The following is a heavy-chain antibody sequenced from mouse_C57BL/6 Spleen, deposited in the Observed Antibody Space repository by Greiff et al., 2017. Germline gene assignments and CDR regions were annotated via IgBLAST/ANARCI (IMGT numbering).Heavy chain of an antibody. J-gene: IGHJ4*01. CDR2: INYDGSST. V-gene: IGHV5-16*01. D-gene: IGHD1-1*01. CDR3: AREDYYGSSYAMDY. CDR1: GFTFSDYY. Sequence: EVQVVESEGGLVQPGSSMKLSCTASGFTFSDYYMAWVRQVPEKGLEWVANINYDGSSTYYLDSLKSRFIISRDNAKNILYLQMSSLKSEDTATYYCAREDYYGSSYAMDYWGQGTSVTVSS.